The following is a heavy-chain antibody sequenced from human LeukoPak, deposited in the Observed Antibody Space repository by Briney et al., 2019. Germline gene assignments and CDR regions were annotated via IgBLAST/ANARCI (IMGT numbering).Heavy chain of an antibody. J-gene: IGHJ4*02. CDR1: GFTFSNYA. V-gene: IGHV3-23*01. CDR2: ISDSGGRT. Sequence: GGSLRLSCAASGFTFSNYAMIWVRQAPGKGLEWVSAISDSGGRTYYADSVKGRFTISRDASKNTVYLQMNSLRAEDTAVYYCAKSGSCDSWGQGPLVTVSS. CDR3: AKSGSCDS.